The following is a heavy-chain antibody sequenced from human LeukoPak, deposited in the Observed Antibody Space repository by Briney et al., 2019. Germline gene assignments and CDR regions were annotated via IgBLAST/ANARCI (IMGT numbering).Heavy chain of an antibody. J-gene: IGHJ4*02. CDR2: IIPIFGTA. Sequence: SVKVSCKASGGTFSSYAISWVRQAPGQGLEWMGGIIPIFGTANYAQKFQGRVTITADESTSTAYMELSRLRSEDTAVYYCARDSPGLHHSGCDNLFDYWGQGTLVTVSS. D-gene: IGHD5-12*01. CDR1: GGTFSSYA. CDR3: ARDSPGLHHSGCDNLFDY. V-gene: IGHV1-69*13.